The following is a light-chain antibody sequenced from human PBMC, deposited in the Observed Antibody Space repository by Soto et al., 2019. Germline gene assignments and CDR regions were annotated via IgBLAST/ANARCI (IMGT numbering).Light chain of an antibody. V-gene: IGLV2-14*03. CDR3: CSYTSSSTWV. Sequence: QSALTQPASVSGSPGQSITISCTGTSSDVGGHDYVSWYQQHPGRAPKLMIYDVNNRPSGVSNRFSGSKSGNTASLTISGLQAEDEADYYCCSYTSSSTWVFGGGTKLTVL. CDR2: DVN. J-gene: IGLJ3*02. CDR1: SSDVGGHDY.